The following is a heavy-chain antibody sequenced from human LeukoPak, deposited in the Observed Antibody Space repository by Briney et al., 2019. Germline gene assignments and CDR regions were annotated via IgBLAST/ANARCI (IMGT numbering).Heavy chain of an antibody. CDR1: GFTFSSYA. V-gene: IGHV3-23*01. D-gene: IGHD4-17*01. CDR2: ISGSGGTT. CDR3: AKPGAGADYGDRFDY. Sequence: PGGSLRLSCAASGFTFSSYAMTWVRQAPGKGLGWVSTISGSGGTTYYADSVKGRFTISRDNSKNTLYLRMNSLRADDTAVYYCAKPGAGADYGDRFDYWGQGTLVTVSS. J-gene: IGHJ4*02.